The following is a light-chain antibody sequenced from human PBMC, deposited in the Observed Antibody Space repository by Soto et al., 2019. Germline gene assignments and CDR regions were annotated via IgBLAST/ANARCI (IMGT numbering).Light chain of an antibody. CDR2: AAS. CDR3: QQSYSSPRVYT. CDR1: QSISNY. V-gene: IGKV1-39*01. J-gene: IGKJ2*01. Sequence: DIQMTQSPSSLSASVGDRVTISCRAGQSISNYLNWYQQKPGKAPKLLIYAASNLQGGVPSRFSGSGSGTDFTLTISSLQPEDFATYYCQQSYSSPRVYTFGQGTKLDIK.